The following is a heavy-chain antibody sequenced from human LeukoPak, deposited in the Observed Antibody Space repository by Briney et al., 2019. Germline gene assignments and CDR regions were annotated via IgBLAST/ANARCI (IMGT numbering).Heavy chain of an antibody. CDR1: GFTFSSYA. CDR2: ISGSGGST. CDR3: AKLTDSSGYYYSVDV. J-gene: IGHJ6*04. V-gene: IGHV3-23*01. D-gene: IGHD3-22*01. Sequence: GGSLRLSCAASGFTFSSYAMSWVRQAPGKGLEWVSAISGSGGSTYYADSVKGRFTTSRDNSKNTLYLQMNSLRAEDTAVYYCAKLTDSSGYYYSVDVWGKGTTVTVSS.